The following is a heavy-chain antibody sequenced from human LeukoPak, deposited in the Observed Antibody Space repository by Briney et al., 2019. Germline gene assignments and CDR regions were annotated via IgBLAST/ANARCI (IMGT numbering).Heavy chain of an antibody. D-gene: IGHD3-10*01. J-gene: IGHJ5*02. CDR2: ISGSGTI. V-gene: IGHV4-4*07. CDR3: ARDSGTTGEVKFDP. Sequence: SETLSLTCTVSGGSINSYWSWIRQPAGKGLEWIGRISGSGTITYNPALHSRLSISIDTSKHQFSLKLMSVTAADTAVYYCARDSGTTGEVKFDPWGQGTLVTVSS. CDR1: GGSINSY.